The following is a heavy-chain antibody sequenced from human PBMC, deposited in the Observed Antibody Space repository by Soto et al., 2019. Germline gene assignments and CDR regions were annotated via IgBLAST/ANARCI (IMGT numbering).Heavy chain of an antibody. D-gene: IGHD2-15*01. V-gene: IGHV3-23*01. CDR3: AKRGTATGGPFDY. CDR1: GFMFSSYA. J-gene: IGHJ4*02. Sequence: VQLLESGGDLVQPGGSLRLSCAASGFMFSSYAMSWVRQAPGRGLEWLSTIHGDGNSKYYADPVKGRFTFFRDNSENTVYLYMNSLRADDTAVYYCAKRGTATGGPFDYWGQGTLVTVSS. CDR2: IHGDGNSK.